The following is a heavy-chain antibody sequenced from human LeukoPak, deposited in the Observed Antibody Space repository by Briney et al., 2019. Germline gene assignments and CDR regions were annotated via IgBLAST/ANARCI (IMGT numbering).Heavy chain of an antibody. D-gene: IGHD3-9*01. V-gene: IGHV1-8*03. J-gene: IGHJ4*02. CDR3: ARGSKLRYLDWLLPGGAYYFDY. Sequence: ASVTLSFTAAAYTFTIYDINWVRQAPGPGHERMGWMNPNSGSRGYAQKFQGRVTITSNISISTAYMELRSLRSEDTAVYYCARGSKLRYLDWLLPGGAYYFDYWGQGTLVTVSS. CDR2: MNPNSGSR. CDR1: AYTFTIYD.